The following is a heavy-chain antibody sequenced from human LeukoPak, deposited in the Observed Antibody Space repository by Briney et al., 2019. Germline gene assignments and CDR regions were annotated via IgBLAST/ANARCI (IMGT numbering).Heavy chain of an antibody. CDR1: GFSFSSNW. V-gene: IGHV3-7*01. J-gene: IGHJ5*02. CDR2: IKRDGSQK. CDR3: ARLGLEVGGPNWFDP. D-gene: IGHD1-1*01. Sequence: GGSLRLSCAAPGFSFSSNWMGWVRQAPGRGLEWVAHIKRDGSQKYFLDSVKGRFTISRDNAKNSLYLQMNSLRVEDTAVYYCARLGLEVGGPNWFDPWGQGTLVTVSS.